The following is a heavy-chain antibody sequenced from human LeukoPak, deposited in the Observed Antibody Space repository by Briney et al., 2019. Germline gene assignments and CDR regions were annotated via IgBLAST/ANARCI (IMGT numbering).Heavy chain of an antibody. V-gene: IGHV3-66*01. CDR3: ARDREVAAFDY. D-gene: IGHD2-15*01. Sequence: GGSLRLSCAASGFTVSSNYMTWVRQAPGKGLGWVSVIYKGGSTYYADSVKGRFTISRDNAKNSLYLQMNSLRAEDTAVYYCARDREVAAFDYWGQGTLVTVSS. CDR1: GFTVSSNY. CDR2: IYKGGST. J-gene: IGHJ4*02.